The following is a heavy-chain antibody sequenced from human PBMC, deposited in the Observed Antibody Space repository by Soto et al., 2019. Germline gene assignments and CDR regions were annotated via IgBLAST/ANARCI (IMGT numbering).Heavy chain of an antibody. D-gene: IGHD1-1*01. J-gene: IGHJ6*02. CDR1: GYTFTSYD. CDR2: MNPNSGNT. CDR3: ARERTGTTSMDV. Sequence: QVQLVQSGAEVKKPGASVKVSCKASGYTFTSYDINWVRQATGQGLEWMGWMNPNSGNTGYAQKFRGRVTMTRNTSISTTYMELSSLRSEDTAVYYCARERTGTTSMDVWGQGTTVTVSS. V-gene: IGHV1-8*01.